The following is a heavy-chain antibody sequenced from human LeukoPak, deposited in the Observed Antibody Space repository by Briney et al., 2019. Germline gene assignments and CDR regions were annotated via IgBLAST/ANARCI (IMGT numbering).Heavy chain of an antibody. CDR2: ISSCGSTI. J-gene: IGHJ4*02. CDR3: ARSWHYYDSSGYYLDY. D-gene: IGHD3-22*01. CDR1: GFTFSDYY. V-gene: IGHV3-11*04. Sequence: GGSLRLSCAASGFTFSDYYMNWIRQAPGKGLEWVSYISSCGSTIKYADSVKGRFTSSRDNAKNSLYLQMNSLRVEDTAVYYCARSWHYYDSSGYYLDYWGQGTLVTVSS.